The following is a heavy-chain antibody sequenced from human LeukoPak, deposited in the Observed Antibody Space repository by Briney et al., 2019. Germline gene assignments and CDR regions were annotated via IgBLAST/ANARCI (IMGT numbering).Heavy chain of an antibody. V-gene: IGHV3-21*01. CDR2: ISSSSSYI. CDR1: GFTFSSYS. D-gene: IGHD5-24*01. J-gene: IGHJ4*02. CDR3: ARDLDGRFDY. Sequence: PGGSLRLSCAASGFTFSSYSTSISSSSSYIYYADSVKGRFTISRDNSKNTLYLQMNSLRAEDTAVYYCARDLDGRFDYWGQGTLVTVSS.